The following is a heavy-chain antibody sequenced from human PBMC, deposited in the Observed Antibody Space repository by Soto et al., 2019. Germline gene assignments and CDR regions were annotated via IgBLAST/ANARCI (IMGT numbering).Heavy chain of an antibody. V-gene: IGHV3-23*01. D-gene: IGHD6-13*01. Sequence: GGSLRLSCAASGFTFSSYAMSWVRQAPGKGLEWVSAISGSGGSTYYADSVKGRFTISRDNSKNTLYLQMNSLRAEDTAVYYCANRIGAAGTIYWGQGTLVTVSS. CDR2: ISGSGGST. CDR1: GFTFSSYA. CDR3: ANRIGAAGTIY. J-gene: IGHJ4*02.